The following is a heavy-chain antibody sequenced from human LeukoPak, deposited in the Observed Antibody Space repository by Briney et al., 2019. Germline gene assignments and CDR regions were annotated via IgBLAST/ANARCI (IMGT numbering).Heavy chain of an antibody. J-gene: IGHJ6*02. Sequence: SETLSLTCTVSGGSISSYYWSWIRQPPGKGLEWIGYIYYSGSTNYNPSLKSRVTISVDTSQNQFSLKLSSVTAADTAVYYSARVPARQSGGMDVWGQGTTVTVSS. CDR2: IYYSGST. V-gene: IGHV4-59*01. D-gene: IGHD2-2*01. CDR3: ARVPARQSGGMDV. CDR1: GGSISSYY.